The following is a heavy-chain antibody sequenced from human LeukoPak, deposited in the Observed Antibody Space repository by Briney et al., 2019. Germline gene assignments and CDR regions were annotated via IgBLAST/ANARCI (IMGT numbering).Heavy chain of an antibody. CDR3: AREPTALDIVLMVYAIPSAWFDP. CDR1: GGSISSYY. CDR2: IYTSGST. Sequence: SETLSLTCTVSGGSISSYYWSWIRQPAGKGLEWIGRIYTSGSTSYNPSLKSRVTMSVDTSKNQFSLKLSSVTAADTAVYYCAREPTALDIVLMVYAIPSAWFDPWGQGTLVTVSS. J-gene: IGHJ5*02. D-gene: IGHD2-8*01. V-gene: IGHV4-4*07.